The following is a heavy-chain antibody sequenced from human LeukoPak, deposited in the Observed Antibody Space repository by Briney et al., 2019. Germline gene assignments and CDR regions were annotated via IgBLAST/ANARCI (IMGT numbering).Heavy chain of an antibody. CDR2: VSXNGGST. Sequence: GGSPRLSCSASGFTFXIXXXHXVXQAPGXXLXYXSAVSXNGGSTYYADSVKGRFTISRDNPKNTLYLQMSSLRADDTAVYYCVGYCSGTSCGGSGYGMDVWGQGTTVTVSS. V-gene: IGHV3-64D*06. CDR3: VGYCSGTSCGGSGYGMDV. J-gene: IGHJ6*02. D-gene: IGHD2-2*01. CDR1: GFTFXIXX.